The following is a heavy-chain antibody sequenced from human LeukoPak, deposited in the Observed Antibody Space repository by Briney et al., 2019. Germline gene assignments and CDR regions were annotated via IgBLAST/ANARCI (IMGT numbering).Heavy chain of an antibody. CDR3: ARDWLIEGYYCYMDV. Sequence: ASVKVSCKASGGTFSSYAISWVRQAPGQGLEWMGGIIPIFGTANYAQKFQGRVTITTDESTSTAYMELSSLRSEDTAVYYCARDWLIEGYYCYMDVWGKGTTVTVSS. D-gene: IGHD3-10*01. CDR2: IIPIFGTA. J-gene: IGHJ6*03. V-gene: IGHV1-69*05. CDR1: GGTFSSYA.